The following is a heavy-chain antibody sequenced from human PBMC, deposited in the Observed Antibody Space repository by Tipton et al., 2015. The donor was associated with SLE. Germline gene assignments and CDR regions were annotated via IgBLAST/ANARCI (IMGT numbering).Heavy chain of an antibody. V-gene: IGHV4-34*01. J-gene: IGHJ2*01. Sequence: TLSLTCAVYGGSFSGYYWSWIRQPPGKGLEWIGEINHSGSTNYNPSLKSRVTISLDTSKNQFSLKLSSMTAADTAVYYCARDPAIVVVSAAMMNWYFDLWGRGTLVTVSS. CDR2: INHSGST. CDR1: GGSFSGYY. D-gene: IGHD2-2*01. CDR3: ARDPAIVVVSAAMMNWYFDL.